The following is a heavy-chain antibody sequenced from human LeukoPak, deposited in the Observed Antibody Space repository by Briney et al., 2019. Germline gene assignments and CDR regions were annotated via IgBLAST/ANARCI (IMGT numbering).Heavy chain of an antibody. CDR1: GYTFTSYA. J-gene: IGHJ4*02. D-gene: IGHD4-23*01. CDR2: ISSYNGDT. V-gene: IGHV1-18*01. Sequence: GASVKVSCKASGYTFTSYAISWVRQAPGQGLEWMGWISSYNGDTKYAQKVQGRVTVTTDTSTSTAYMELRSLSLDDTAVYYCARGDYGGGFDYWGQGTLVTVSS. CDR3: ARGDYGGGFDY.